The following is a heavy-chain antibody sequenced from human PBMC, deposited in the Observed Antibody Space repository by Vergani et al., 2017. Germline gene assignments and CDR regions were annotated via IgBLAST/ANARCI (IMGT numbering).Heavy chain of an antibody. Sequence: EVQLLESGGGLVQPGGSLRPSCAASGFTFRSYAMSWVRQGPGKGLEWVSAISGSGGSTYYADSVKGRFTISRDNSKNTLYLQMNSLRAEDTAVYYCAKDHMTSWERTFDYWGQGTLVTVSS. D-gene: IGHD1-26*01. J-gene: IGHJ4*02. CDR3: AKDHMTSWERTFDY. V-gene: IGHV3-23*01. CDR2: ISGSGGST. CDR1: GFTFRSYA.